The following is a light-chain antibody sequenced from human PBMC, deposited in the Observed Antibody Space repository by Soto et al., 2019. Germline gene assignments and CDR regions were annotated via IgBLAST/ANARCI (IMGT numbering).Light chain of an antibody. CDR1: SSDVGGYNY. CDR2: DVS. Sequence: QSALTQPASVSGSPGQSITISCPGTSSDVGGYNYVSWYQQHPGKAPKLMIYDVSDRPSGVSNRFSGSKSGNTASLTISGLQAEDEADYYCSSYTVIDTRVFGTGTKLTVL. CDR3: SSYTVIDTRV. J-gene: IGLJ1*01. V-gene: IGLV2-14*01.